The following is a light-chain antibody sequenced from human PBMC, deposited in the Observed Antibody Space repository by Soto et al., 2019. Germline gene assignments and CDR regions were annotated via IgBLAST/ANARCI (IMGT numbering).Light chain of an antibody. V-gene: IGKV3-15*01. CDR2: GAS. Sequence: ELVMTQSPAPLSVSPGERAPLSWRASQSVSRNLAWYQQKPGQAPRLLIYGASTRATGIPARVSGSGSGTEFTLTISSLQPEDLAVYYCQRYNNWPRTFGQGTKVDIK. CDR1: QSVSRN. CDR3: QRYNNWPRT. J-gene: IGKJ1*01.